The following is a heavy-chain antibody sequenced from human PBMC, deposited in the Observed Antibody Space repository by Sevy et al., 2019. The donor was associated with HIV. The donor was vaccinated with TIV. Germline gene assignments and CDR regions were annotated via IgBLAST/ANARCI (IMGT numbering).Heavy chain of an antibody. CDR3: ARGLTTTVCSGGSCPRNNWFDP. Sequence: SETLSLTCAVYGGSFSGYYWSWIRQPPGKGLEWIGEINHSGSTNYNASIKSRVTISVDTSKNQFSLKLSSVTAADTAVYYCARGLTTTVCSGGSCPRNNWFDPWGQGTLVTVSS. D-gene: IGHD2-15*01. CDR1: GGSFSGYY. CDR2: INHSGST. J-gene: IGHJ5*02. V-gene: IGHV4-34*01.